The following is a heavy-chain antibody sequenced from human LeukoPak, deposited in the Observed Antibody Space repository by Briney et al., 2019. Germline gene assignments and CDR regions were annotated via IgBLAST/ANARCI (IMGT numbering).Heavy chain of an antibody. J-gene: IGHJ6*02. V-gene: IGHV3-33*01. Sequence: PGRSLRLSCAASGFTFSSYGMHWVRQAPGKGLEWVAVIWYDGSNKYYADSVKGRFTISRDNSKNTLYLQMNSLRAEDTAVYYCASSSGSHSNGMDVWGQGTTVTVSS. CDR1: GFTFSSYG. CDR3: ASSSGSHSNGMDV. D-gene: IGHD3-10*01. CDR2: IWYDGSNK.